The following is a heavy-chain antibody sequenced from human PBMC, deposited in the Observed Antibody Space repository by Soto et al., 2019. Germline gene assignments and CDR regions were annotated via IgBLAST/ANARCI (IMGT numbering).Heavy chain of an antibody. Sequence: VQVVESGGGLVQPGGSLRLSCAASGFTVSSRYMNWVRQAPGKGLEWVSAIYSGGSTYYSDSVKGRFTISRDNSKNTVYLQMNSVRADDTALYYCARHHPGDGGLYFDSWGQGTLVTVSS. V-gene: IGHV3-66*04. J-gene: IGHJ4*02. D-gene: IGHD4-17*01. CDR1: GFTVSSRY. CDR2: IYSGGST. CDR3: ARHHPGDGGLYFDS.